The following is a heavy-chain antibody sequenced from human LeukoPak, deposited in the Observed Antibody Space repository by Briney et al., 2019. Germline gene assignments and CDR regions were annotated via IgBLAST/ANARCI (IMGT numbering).Heavy chain of an antibody. CDR2: MNPNSGNT. Sequence: GASVKVSCKASGYTLTSYDINWVRQATGQGLEWMGWMNPNSGNTGYAQKFQGRVTMTRNTSISTAYMELSSLRSEDTAVYYCARDREAVAGTTHFDPWGQGTLVTVSS. CDR1: GYTLTSYD. CDR3: ARDREAVAGTTHFDP. J-gene: IGHJ5*02. D-gene: IGHD6-19*01. V-gene: IGHV1-8*01.